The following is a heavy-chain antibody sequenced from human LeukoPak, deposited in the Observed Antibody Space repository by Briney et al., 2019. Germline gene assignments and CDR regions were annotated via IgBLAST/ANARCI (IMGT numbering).Heavy chain of an antibody. CDR2: IYTSGST. Sequence: SETLSLTCTVSGGSISSYYWSWIQQPAGKGLEWIGRIYTSGSTNYNPSLKSRVTMSVDTSKNQFSLKLSSLTAADTAVYYCARGVVAAAGRTFDFWGQGTLVTVSS. CDR1: GGSISSYY. CDR3: ARGVVAAAGRTFDF. V-gene: IGHV4-4*07. D-gene: IGHD6-13*01. J-gene: IGHJ4*02.